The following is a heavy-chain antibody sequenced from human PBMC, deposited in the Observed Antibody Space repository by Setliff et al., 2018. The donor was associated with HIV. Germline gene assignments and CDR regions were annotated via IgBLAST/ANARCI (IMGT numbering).Heavy chain of an antibody. CDR2: ISAYNGNT. Sequence: GASVKVSCKASGYTFPSYGISWVRQAPGQGLEWMGWISAYNGNTNYAQKLQGRVTMTTDTSTSTAYMELRSLRSDDTAVYYCARCMGRPGVSDYGDYVDYWGQGTLVTVSS. CDR1: GYTFPSYG. V-gene: IGHV1-18*01. J-gene: IGHJ4*02. D-gene: IGHD4-17*01. CDR3: ARCMGRPGVSDYGDYVDY.